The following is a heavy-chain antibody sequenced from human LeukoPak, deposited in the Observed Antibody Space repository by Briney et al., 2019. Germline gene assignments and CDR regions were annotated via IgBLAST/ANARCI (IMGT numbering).Heavy chain of an antibody. D-gene: IGHD5-18*01. CDR1: GFTFSSYA. CDR2: ISYDGSNK. CDR3: ASSPAMVSDFDY. Sequence: GRSLRLSCAASGFTFSSYAMHWVRQAPGKGLEWVAVISYDGSNKYYADSVKGRFAISRDNSKNTLYLQMNSLRAEDTAVYYCASSPAMVSDFDYWGQGTLVTVSS. V-gene: IGHV3-30*09. J-gene: IGHJ4*02.